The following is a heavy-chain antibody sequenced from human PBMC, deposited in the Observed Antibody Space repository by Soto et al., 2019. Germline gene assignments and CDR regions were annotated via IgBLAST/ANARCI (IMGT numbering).Heavy chain of an antibody. D-gene: IGHD1-26*01. Sequence: SETLSLTCSVSGASINNFAYYWGWIRQPPGKGLEWIGTVYYNENTYYNPSLRSRVAISVDTAKNQFYLNLRSVTAADTAGYLCARREPSDGSPGWDDPWGRGPLVTDS. V-gene: IGHV4-39*01. CDR1: GASINNFAYY. CDR2: VYYNENT. CDR3: ARREPSDGSPGWDDP. J-gene: IGHJ5*01.